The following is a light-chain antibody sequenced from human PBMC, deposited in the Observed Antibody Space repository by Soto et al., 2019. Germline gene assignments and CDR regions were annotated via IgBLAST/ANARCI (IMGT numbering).Light chain of an antibody. V-gene: IGKV1D-13*01. Sequence: AIKVNQSPSSLSASVGDRSSISCRTSQGFRSPLAWYQQTPGKPPRLMIYDGSTLQSCVPTRFSGSGSETNFTLTISSLQPEDFATYYCHLFYDYPHSFGPGTKVD. CDR1: QGFRSP. J-gene: IGKJ3*01. CDR2: DGS. CDR3: HLFYDYPHS.